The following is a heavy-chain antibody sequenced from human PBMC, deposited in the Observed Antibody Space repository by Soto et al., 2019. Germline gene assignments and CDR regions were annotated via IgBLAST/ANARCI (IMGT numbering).Heavy chain of an antibody. CDR1: GFSVSDNY. CDR3: ARGLGFCSGGACYEY. Sequence: EVQLVESGGGLTQPGGSLRLSCAASGFSVSDNYVTWVRQAPGKGLEWVSVIYAGGDTFYADSVKGRFTISRDTSENMVYLQMRRLTVEDTAVYHCARGLGFCSGGACYEYWGQGTVVTVSS. V-gene: IGHV3-53*01. D-gene: IGHD2-15*01. J-gene: IGHJ4*02. CDR2: IYAGGDT.